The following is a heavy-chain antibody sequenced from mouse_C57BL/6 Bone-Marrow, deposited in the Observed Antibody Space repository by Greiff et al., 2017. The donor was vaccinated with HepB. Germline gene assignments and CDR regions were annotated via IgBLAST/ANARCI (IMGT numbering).Heavy chain of an antibody. CDR3: ARSPILVLRGGFFDY. V-gene: IGHV1-64*01. CDR2: IHPNSGST. J-gene: IGHJ2*01. CDR1: GYTFTSYW. Sequence: QVQLQQPGAELVKPGASVKLSCKASGYTFTSYWMHWVKQRPGQGLEWIGMIHPNSGSTNYNEKFKSKATLTVDKSSSTAYMQLSSLTSEDSAVYYWARSPILVLRGGFFDYWGQGTTLTVSS. D-gene: IGHD1-1*01.